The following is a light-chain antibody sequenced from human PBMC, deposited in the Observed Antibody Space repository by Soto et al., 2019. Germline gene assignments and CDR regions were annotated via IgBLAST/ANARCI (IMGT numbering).Light chain of an antibody. CDR1: LSISSS. CDR3: QQSYISPRT. CDR2: AAS. V-gene: IGKV1-39*01. Sequence: DIRMTQSPSSQSASVGDRITITCRASLSISSSLNWYQQKPGKAPRLLIYAASRLQSGAPSRFSGSGSGTDLTLTITSLQPEDFATYYCQQSYISPRTFGQGTKVDI. J-gene: IGKJ1*01.